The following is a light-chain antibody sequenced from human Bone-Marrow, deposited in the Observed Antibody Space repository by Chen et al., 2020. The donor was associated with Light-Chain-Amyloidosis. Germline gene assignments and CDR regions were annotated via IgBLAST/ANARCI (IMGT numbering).Light chain of an antibody. CDR1: DLPTKY. Sequence: SYELTQPPSVSVSPGQTARITCSGDDLPTKYAYWYQQKPGQAPVLAIHRDTERPSGISELFSGSSSGTTATLTISRVQAEDEADYHCQSADSSGTYEVIFGGGTKLTVL. CDR2: RDT. CDR3: QSADSSGTYEVI. V-gene: IGLV3-25*03. J-gene: IGLJ2*01.